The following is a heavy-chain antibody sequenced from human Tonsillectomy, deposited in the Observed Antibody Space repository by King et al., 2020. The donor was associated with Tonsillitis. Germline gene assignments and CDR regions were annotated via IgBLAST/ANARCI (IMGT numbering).Heavy chain of an antibody. Sequence: VQLVESGGGLVKPGGSLRLSCAASGFTFSNAWMSWVRQAPRKGLEWVGRIKSKTDGGTTDYAAPVKGRFTISRDDSKNTLYLQMNSLKTEETAVYYCTVDFWSGYYPFDYWGQGTLVTVSS. D-gene: IGHD3-3*01. CDR3: TVDFWSGYYPFDY. CDR2: IKSKTDGGTT. J-gene: IGHJ4*02. CDR1: GFTFSNAW. V-gene: IGHV3-15*01.